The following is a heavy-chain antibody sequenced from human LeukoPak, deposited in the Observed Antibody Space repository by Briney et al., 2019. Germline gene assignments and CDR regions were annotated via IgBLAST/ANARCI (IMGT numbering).Heavy chain of an antibody. J-gene: IGHJ4*02. CDR1: GYTLTELS. Sequence: ASVKVSCKVSGYTLTELSMHWVRQAPGKGLEWMGGFDPEDGETIYAQKFQGRVTMTEDTSTDTAYMELSSLRSDDTAVFYCARGPPESSSSDYWGQGTLVTVSS. CDR3: ARGPPESSSSDY. D-gene: IGHD6-13*01. CDR2: FDPEDGET. V-gene: IGHV1-24*01.